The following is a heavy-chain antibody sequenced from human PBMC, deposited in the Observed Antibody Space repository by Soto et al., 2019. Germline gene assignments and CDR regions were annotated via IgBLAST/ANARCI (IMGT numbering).Heavy chain of an antibody. Sequence: EVQLLESGGGLVQPGGSLRLSCAASVVTFSSYAMRWVRQAPVKGLEWVSAISGSGGSTYYADSVKGRFTISRDNSKNTLYLQMNSLRAEDTAVYYCARRGSGSYYDYWGQGTLVNVSS. V-gene: IGHV3-23*01. CDR2: ISGSGGST. J-gene: IGHJ4*02. D-gene: IGHD1-26*01. CDR3: ARRGSGSYYDY. CDR1: VVTFSSYA.